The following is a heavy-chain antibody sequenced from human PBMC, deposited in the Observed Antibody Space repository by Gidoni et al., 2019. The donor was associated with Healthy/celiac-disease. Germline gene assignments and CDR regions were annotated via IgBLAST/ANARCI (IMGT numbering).Heavy chain of an antibody. Sequence: QVQLQESGTGLVKPSQTLSLTCPVPGGPLSSGSYYWSWIRQPAGKGLEWIGRIYTSGSTNYNPSLKSRVTISVDTSKNQFSLKLSSVTAADTAVYYCARAGPGYSSSWYDYWGQGTLVTVSS. J-gene: IGHJ4*02. CDR2: IYTSGST. D-gene: IGHD6-13*01. CDR3: ARAGPGYSSSWYDY. V-gene: IGHV4-61*02. CDR1: GGPLSSGSYY.